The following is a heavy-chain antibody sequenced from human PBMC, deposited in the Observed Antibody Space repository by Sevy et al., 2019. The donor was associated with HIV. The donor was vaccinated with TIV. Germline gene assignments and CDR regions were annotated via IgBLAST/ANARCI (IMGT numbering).Heavy chain of an antibody. J-gene: IGHJ6*02. CDR3: ARYCTNGVCPKSGYYYGMDV. CDR2: ISAYNGNT. Sequence: ASVKVSCKASGYTFTSYGISWVRQAPGQGLEWMGWISAYNGNTNYARKLQGRVTMTTDTSTSTAYIELRSLRSDDTAVYYCARYCTNGVCPKSGYYYGMDVWGQGTTVTVSS. D-gene: IGHD2-8*01. V-gene: IGHV1-18*01. CDR1: GYTFTSYG.